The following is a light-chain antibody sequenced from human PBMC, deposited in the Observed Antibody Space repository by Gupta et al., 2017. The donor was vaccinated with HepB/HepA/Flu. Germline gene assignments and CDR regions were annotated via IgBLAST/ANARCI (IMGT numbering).Light chain of an antibody. V-gene: IGLV3-1*01. CDR1: KWGDKY. J-gene: IGLJ2*01. CDR3: QAWDSSTAV. Sequence: SYELTQLPSVSVSPGQTASITCSGDKWGDKYACWYQQKPGQTPVLVIYQDSKRPSGIPERFSGSNSGNTATLTISGTQAMDEADYYCQAWDSSTAVFGGGTKLTVL. CDR2: QDS.